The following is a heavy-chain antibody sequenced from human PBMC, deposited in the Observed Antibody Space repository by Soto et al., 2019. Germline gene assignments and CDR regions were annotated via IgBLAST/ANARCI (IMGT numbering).Heavy chain of an antibody. D-gene: IGHD1-26*01. CDR3: ARSEATGLDY. V-gene: IGHV4-4*02. J-gene: IGHJ4*02. Sequence: QVQLQESGPGLLKPSGTLALTCTVSGGSMSSSNWWNWVRQSPGKGLEWIGEAHHSGRTNYNPSLKSRVTISVDKSKNPFSLKLSSVAAADPAVYYCARSEATGLDYWGQGTLVTVSS. CDR2: AHHSGRT. CDR1: GGSMSSSNW.